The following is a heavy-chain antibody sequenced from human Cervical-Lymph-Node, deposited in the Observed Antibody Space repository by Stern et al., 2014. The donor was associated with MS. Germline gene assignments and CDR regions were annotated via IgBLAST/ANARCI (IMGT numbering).Heavy chain of an antibody. CDR3: VHRPRTTIFGAVTADYGMDV. CDR2: IYWDDDN. V-gene: IGHV2-5*02. CDR1: GFSFSTSGVG. Sequence: QVTLRESGPTLVKPTQTLTLTCTFSGFSFSTSGVGVGWIRQPPGKALEWLALIYWDDDNRYSPALRSRLTISKDTSKNQVVLTMTNMDPVDTGTYYCVHRPRTTIFGAVTADYGMDVWGPGTTVTVSS. D-gene: IGHD3-3*01. J-gene: IGHJ6*02.